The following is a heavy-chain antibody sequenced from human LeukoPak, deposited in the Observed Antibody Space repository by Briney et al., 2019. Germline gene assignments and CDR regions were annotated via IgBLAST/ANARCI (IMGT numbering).Heavy chain of an antibody. D-gene: IGHD3-10*01. CDR3: ARHPRRRVYYGSGSYHGPFDY. Sequence: SETLSLTCTVSGGSISSSSYYWGWVRQPPGKGLEWIGSFYYPGSTYYNPSLKSRVTISVDTSKNQFSLKLSSVTAADTAVYYCARHPRRRVYYGSGSYHGPFDYWGQGTLVTVSS. CDR1: GGSISSSSYY. CDR2: FYYPGST. V-gene: IGHV4-39*07. J-gene: IGHJ4*02.